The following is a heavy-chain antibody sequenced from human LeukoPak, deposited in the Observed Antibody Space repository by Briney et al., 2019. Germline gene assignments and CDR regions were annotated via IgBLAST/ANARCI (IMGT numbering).Heavy chain of an antibody. J-gene: IGHJ4*02. CDR1: GFTFSSYW. CDR2: IKQDGSEK. CDR3: ARDGDAGGRYYYDSSGYSPLFDY. V-gene: IGHV3-7*05. D-gene: IGHD3-22*01. Sequence: GGSLRLSCSASGFTFSSYWMSWVRQAPGKGLEWVANIKQDGSEKYYVDSVKGRFTISRDNAKNSLYLQMNSLRAEDTAVYYCARDGDAGGRYYYDSSGYSPLFDYWGQGTLVTVSS.